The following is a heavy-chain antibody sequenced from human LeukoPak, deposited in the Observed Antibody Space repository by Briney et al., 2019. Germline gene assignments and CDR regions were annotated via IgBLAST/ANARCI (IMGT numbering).Heavy chain of an antibody. Sequence: SETLSLTCTVSGGSISSYYWSWIRQPPGKGLGWIGYFSYSGGPNYNPSLKSRVTISVDTSKNQFSLKLSSVTPADTAVYYCARPQYCGSNCYHAFEIWGQGTLVTVSS. CDR3: ARPQYCGSNCYHAFEI. D-gene: IGHD2-21*01. J-gene: IGHJ3*02. V-gene: IGHV4-59*08. CDR2: FSYSGGP. CDR1: GGSISSYY.